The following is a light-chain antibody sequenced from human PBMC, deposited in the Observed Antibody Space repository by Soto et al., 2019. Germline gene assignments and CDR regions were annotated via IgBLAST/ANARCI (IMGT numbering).Light chain of an antibody. CDR2: DAS. V-gene: IGKV3-11*01. Sequence: EIVLTQSPATLSLSPGERATLSCRASQSVSTWLAWYQQKPGQAPRLLIYDASNRATGIPARFSGSGSGTDFTLTISSLEPEDFAVYYCQQRSNWPLTFGKGTRLEIK. J-gene: IGKJ5*01. CDR1: QSVSTW. CDR3: QQRSNWPLT.